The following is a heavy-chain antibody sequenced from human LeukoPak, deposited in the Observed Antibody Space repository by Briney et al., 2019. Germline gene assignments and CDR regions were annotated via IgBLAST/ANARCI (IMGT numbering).Heavy chain of an antibody. CDR1: GYTFTSYY. D-gene: IGHD6-6*01. Sequence: ASVKVSCKASGYTFTSYYMHWVRQAPGQGLEWMGIINPSGGSTSYAQEFQGRVTMTRDMSTSTVYMELSSLRSEDTAVYYCARAFGESSSRAVWFDPWGQGTLVTVSS. J-gene: IGHJ5*02. V-gene: IGHV1-46*01. CDR3: ARAFGESSSRAVWFDP. CDR2: INPSGGST.